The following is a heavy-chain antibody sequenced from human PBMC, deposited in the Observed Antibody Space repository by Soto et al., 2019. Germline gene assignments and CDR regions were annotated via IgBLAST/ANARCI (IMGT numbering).Heavy chain of an antibody. CDR3: ARIGWGGDS. J-gene: IGHJ4*02. V-gene: IGHV4-61*01. D-gene: IGHD7-27*01. Sequence: SETLSLTCSVSCGSVRTGSYHWGWIRQPPGKGLEWIGFIPNNGSPDYNPSLKSRVVVSIDRSKNQFSLKVNSVTAADTAVYFCARIGWGGDSWGQGTLVTSPQ. CDR2: IPNNGSP. CDR1: CGSVRTGSYH.